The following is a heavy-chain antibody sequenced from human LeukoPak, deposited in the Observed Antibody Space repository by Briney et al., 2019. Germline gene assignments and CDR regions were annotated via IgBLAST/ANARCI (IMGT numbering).Heavy chain of an antibody. D-gene: IGHD2-2*01. J-gene: IGHJ4*02. CDR2: ISAYNGNT. V-gene: IGHV1-18*01. Sequence: EASVKVSCKASGYTFTSYGISWVRQAPGQGLEWMGWISAYNGNTNYAQKLQGRVTMTTDTSTSTAYMELRSLRSDGTAVYYCARDSIGIVVVPAAMANDYWGQGTLVTVSS. CDR3: ARDSIGIVVVPAAMANDY. CDR1: GYTFTSYG.